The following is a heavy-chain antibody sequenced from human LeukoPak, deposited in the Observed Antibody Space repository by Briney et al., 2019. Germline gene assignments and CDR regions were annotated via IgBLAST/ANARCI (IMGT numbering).Heavy chain of an antibody. CDR3: ATSVTRRRLDWFIDL. CDR2: ISSSAGTI. CDR1: GFTFRDYY. Sequence: GSLRLSCAASGFTFRDYYMSWIRQAPGKGVEWISYISSSAGTIHYVDSVKGRFTISRDNAKNSLYLQMDSLRVEDTAVYYCATSVTRRRLDWFIDLWGRGTLVSVSS. V-gene: IGHV3-11*04. J-gene: IGHJ2*01. D-gene: IGHD4-17*01.